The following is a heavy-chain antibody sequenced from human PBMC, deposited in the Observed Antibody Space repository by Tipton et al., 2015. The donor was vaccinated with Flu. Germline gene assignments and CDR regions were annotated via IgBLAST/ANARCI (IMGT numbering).Heavy chain of an antibody. CDR2: IWYDGSNK. V-gene: IGHV3-33*06. Sequence: SLRLSCAASTFNFNDYMMHWVRQAPGKGLEWVAVIWYDGSNKYYADSVKGRFTISRDNSKNTLYLQMNSLRAEDTAVYYCAKGTLGGATGSFDYWGQGTLVTVSS. J-gene: IGHJ4*02. D-gene: IGHD1-26*01. CDR3: AKGTLGGATGSFDY. CDR1: TFNFNDYM.